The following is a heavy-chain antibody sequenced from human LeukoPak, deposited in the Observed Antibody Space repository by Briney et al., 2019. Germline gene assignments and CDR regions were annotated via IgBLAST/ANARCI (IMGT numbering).Heavy chain of an antibody. D-gene: IGHD3-9*01. CDR1: GGSISGHY. Sequence: SETLSLTCTVSGGSISGHYWSWIRQPPGKGLEWIGYIYDSGTTNYNPSLKSRVTISVDTSKNQFSLKLSSVTAADTAVYYCARGVTGLDYWGQGTLVTVSS. V-gene: IGHV4-59*11. J-gene: IGHJ4*02. CDR3: ARGVTGLDY. CDR2: IYDSGTT.